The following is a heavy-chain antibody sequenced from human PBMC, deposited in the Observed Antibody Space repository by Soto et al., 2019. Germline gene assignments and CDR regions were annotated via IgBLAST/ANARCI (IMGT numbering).Heavy chain of an antibody. D-gene: IGHD5-12*01. CDR1: GFTFSSYA. J-gene: IGHJ6*02. Sequence: GGSLRLSCAASGFTFSSYAMHWVRQAPGKGLEWVAVISYDGSNKYYADSVKGRFTISRDNSKNTLYLQMNSLRAEDTAVYYCAREMGEWLRFHGMDVWGQGTTVTVSS. CDR2: ISYDGSNK. CDR3: AREMGEWLRFHGMDV. V-gene: IGHV3-30-3*01.